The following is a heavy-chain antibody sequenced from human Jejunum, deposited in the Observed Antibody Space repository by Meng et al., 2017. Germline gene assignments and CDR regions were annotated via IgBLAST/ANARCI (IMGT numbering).Heavy chain of an antibody. CDR2: ITGSGDRT. CDR3: AKDPNGDYVGAFDS. Sequence: EVQLLESGGGVVQPGGSLSFSCAGSGLTFSGFAMTWLRQAPGKGLQWVSSITGSGDRTQYADHVKGRFTISRDNSKSTLYLQMNSLRVEDTAVYYCAKDPNGDYVGAFDSWGQGALVTVSS. V-gene: IGHV3-23*01. D-gene: IGHD4-17*01. J-gene: IGHJ4*02. CDR1: GLTFSGFA.